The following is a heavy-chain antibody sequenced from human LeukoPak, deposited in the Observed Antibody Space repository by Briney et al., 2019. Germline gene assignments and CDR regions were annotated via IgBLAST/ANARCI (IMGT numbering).Heavy chain of an antibody. Sequence: GGSLRLSCAASGFTFSSHAMSWVRQAPGKGLEWVSAISGSGGSTYYADSVKGRFTISRDNSKNTLYLQMNSLRAEDTAVYYCAKKASGGMRNYYDSSGYSDYWGQGTLVTVSS. V-gene: IGHV3-23*01. CDR3: AKKASGGMRNYYDSSGYSDY. J-gene: IGHJ4*02. CDR1: GFTFSSHA. CDR2: ISGSGGST. D-gene: IGHD3-22*01.